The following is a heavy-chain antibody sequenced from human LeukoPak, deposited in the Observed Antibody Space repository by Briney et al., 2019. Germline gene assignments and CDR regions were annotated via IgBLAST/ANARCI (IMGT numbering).Heavy chain of an antibody. D-gene: IGHD3-3*01. J-gene: IGHJ4*02. CDR3: ARHVKNRSYDFWSGYPDY. V-gene: IGHV4-34*01. CDR2: INHSGST. Sequence: PSETLSLTCAVYGGSFSGYYWSWIRQPPGKGLEWIGEINHSGSTNYNPSLKSRVTISVDTSKNQFSLKLSSVTAADTAVYYCARHVKNRSYDFWSGYPDYWGQGTLVTVSS. CDR1: GGSFSGYY.